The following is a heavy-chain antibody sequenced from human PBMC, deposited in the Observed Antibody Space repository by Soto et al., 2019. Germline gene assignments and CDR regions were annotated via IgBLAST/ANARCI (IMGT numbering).Heavy chain of an antibody. J-gene: IGHJ1*01. CDR1: DGSSSGYY. V-gene: IGHV4-34*01. CDR2: INPSGST. D-gene: IGHD2-8*01. CDR3: ASPPPLTVQTIEAEFFQH. Sequence: SETLSLTCTVYDGSSSGYYWSWVRQPPGKGLEWIGEINPSGSTNYNPSLKSRVTISVDTSKNQFSLNLSSVTAADTAVYYCASPPPLTVQTIEAEFFQHWGLGTLVTVSS.